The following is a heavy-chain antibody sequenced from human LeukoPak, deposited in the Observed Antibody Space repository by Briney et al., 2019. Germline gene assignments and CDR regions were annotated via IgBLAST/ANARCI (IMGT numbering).Heavy chain of an antibody. CDR1: GFTVSSNY. Sequence: GGSLRLSCAASGFTVSSNYMSWVRQAPGKGLEWVSVIYSGGSTYYADSVKGGFTISRDNSKNTLYPQMNSLRAEDTAVYYCAREIPYYYDSSGYYFDYWGQGTLVTVSS. CDR2: IYSGGST. V-gene: IGHV3-66*01. CDR3: AREIPYYYDSSGYYFDY. D-gene: IGHD3-22*01. J-gene: IGHJ4*02.